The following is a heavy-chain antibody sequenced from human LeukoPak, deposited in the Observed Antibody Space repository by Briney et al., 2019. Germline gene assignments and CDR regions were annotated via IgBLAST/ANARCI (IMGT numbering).Heavy chain of an antibody. Sequence: PGGSLRLSCAASGFTLSDHYMDWVRQAPGKGLEWIGRTKNKAQRYTTEYAASVKGRFTISRDDSNNSLYLQMNSLKTEDTAVYYCVRWVLGSPGLWGQGTLVTVSS. J-gene: IGHJ4*02. CDR2: TKNKAQRYTT. CDR3: VRWVLGSPGL. CDR1: GFTLSDHY. D-gene: IGHD7-27*01. V-gene: IGHV3-72*01.